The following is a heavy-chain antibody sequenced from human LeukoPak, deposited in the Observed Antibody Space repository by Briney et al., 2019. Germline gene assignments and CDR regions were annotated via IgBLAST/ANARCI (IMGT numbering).Heavy chain of an antibody. J-gene: IGHJ4*02. Sequence: ASVKVSCKASGYTFTSYDINWVRQATGQGLEWMGWMNPNSGNTGYAQKFQGRVTMTRNTSISTAYVELSSLRAEDTAVYYCARDRYVSYSSSVPPGYWGQGTLVTVSS. V-gene: IGHV1-8*01. CDR3: ARDRYVSYSSSVPPGY. CDR1: GYTFTSYD. CDR2: MNPNSGNT. D-gene: IGHD6-6*01.